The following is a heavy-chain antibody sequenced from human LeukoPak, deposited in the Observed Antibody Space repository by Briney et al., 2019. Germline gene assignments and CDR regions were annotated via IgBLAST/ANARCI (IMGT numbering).Heavy chain of an antibody. CDR3: ARDGASYSNYEGNFDY. CDR1: GFTFNGYG. Sequence: GGSLRLSCTASGFTFNGYGMNWVRQAPGKGQEGVSYISSISSTIYYSDSVKGRFTISRDNAKNSLYLQMNSLRAEDTAVYYCARDGASYSNYEGNFDYWGQGTLVTVSS. D-gene: IGHD4-11*01. J-gene: IGHJ4*02. V-gene: IGHV3-48*01. CDR2: ISSISSTI.